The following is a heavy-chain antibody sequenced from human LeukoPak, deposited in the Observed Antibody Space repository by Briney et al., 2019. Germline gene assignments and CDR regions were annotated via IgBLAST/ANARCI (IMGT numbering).Heavy chain of an antibody. CDR2: VYYSGST. D-gene: IGHD1-1*01. J-gene: IGHJ4*02. CDR1: GASIRSSDYY. V-gene: IGHV4-39*01. Sequence: SETLSLTCVLSGASIRSSDYYWAWICQPPRKGLEWIGTVYYSGSTYYNPSLKSRLTISVDTSNNSVSLKVTSLTAADTAVYYCARHGNWEPFDYWGQGSLVTVSS. CDR3: ARHGNWEPFDY.